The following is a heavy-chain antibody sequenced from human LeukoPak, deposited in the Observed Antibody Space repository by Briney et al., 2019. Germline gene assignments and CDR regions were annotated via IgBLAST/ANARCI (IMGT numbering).Heavy chain of an antibody. Sequence: KPSETLSLTCTVSGGSISSYYWSWIRQPPGKGLEWIGYIYYSGSTNYNPSLKSRVTISVDTSKNQFSLKLSSVTAADTAVYYCARDLTVIPDSPYAFDIWGQGTMVTVSS. D-gene: IGHD4-17*01. CDR3: ARDLTVIPDSPYAFDI. CDR2: IYYSGST. V-gene: IGHV4-59*01. CDR1: GGSISSYY. J-gene: IGHJ3*02.